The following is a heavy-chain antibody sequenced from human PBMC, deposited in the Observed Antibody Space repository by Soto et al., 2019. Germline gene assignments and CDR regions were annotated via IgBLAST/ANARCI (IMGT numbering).Heavy chain of an antibody. Sequence: SETLSLTCTVSGGSISSSSYYWGWIRQPPGKGLEWIGSIYYSGSTYYNPSLKSRVTISVDTSKNQFSLKLSSVTAADTAVYYCARSEWLVRVGAFDIWGQGTMVT. V-gene: IGHV4-39*01. CDR3: ARSEWLVRVGAFDI. CDR2: IYYSGST. D-gene: IGHD6-19*01. CDR1: GGSISSSSYY. J-gene: IGHJ3*02.